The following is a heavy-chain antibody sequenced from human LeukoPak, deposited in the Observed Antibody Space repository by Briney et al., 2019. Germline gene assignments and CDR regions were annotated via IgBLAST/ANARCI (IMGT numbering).Heavy chain of an antibody. CDR1: GYTFSSGYY. CDR3: ARDSDYSNYEFDY. Sequence: ASVKVSCKASGYTFSSGYYLHWVRQAPGQGLEWMGWINPNNGDTNYAQKFQGRVTMTRDTSISTAYMELSRLRSDDTAVYYCARDSDYSNYEFDYWGQGTLVTVSS. V-gene: IGHV1-2*02. D-gene: IGHD4-11*01. CDR2: INPNNGDT. J-gene: IGHJ4*02.